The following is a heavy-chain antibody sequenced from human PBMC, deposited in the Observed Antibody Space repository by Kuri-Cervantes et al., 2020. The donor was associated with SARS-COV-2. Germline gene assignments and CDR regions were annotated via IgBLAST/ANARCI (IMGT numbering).Heavy chain of an antibody. J-gene: IGHJ4*02. CDR1: GFTFSSYSMN. Sequence: ESLKISCAASGFTFSSYSMNWVRQAPGKGLEWIGSIYYSGSTYYNPSLKSRVTISVDTSKNQFSLKLSSVTAADTAVYYCARQSAAGHKYYFDYWGQGTLVTVSS. D-gene: IGHD6-13*01. V-gene: IGHV4-39*01. CDR3: ARQSAAGHKYYFDY. CDR2: IYYSGST.